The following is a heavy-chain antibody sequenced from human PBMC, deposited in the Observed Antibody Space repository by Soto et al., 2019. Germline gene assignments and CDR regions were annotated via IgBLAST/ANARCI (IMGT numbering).Heavy chain of an antibody. CDR3: ARNLVGYCSSTSCRAGFDP. J-gene: IGHJ5*02. D-gene: IGHD2-2*03. V-gene: IGHV1-3*01. CDR2: INAGNGNT. Sequence: ASVKVSCKASGYTFTSYAMHWVRQAPGQRLEWIGWINAGNGNTKYSQKFQGRVTITRDTSASTAYMELSSLRSEDTAVYYCARNLVGYCSSTSCRAGFDPWGQGTLVTVSS. CDR1: GYTFTSYA.